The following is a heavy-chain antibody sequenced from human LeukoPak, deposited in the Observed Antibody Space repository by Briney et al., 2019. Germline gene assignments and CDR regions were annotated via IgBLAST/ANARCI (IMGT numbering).Heavy chain of an antibody. Sequence: PSETLSLTCAVYGRSFSDYYWSWIRQPPGKGLEWIGEINHSGSTNYNPSLKSRVTISVDTSKNQFSLKLSSVTAADTAVYYCTRDQRSGYSGYDYYYYYYMDVWGKGTTVTVSS. CDR1: GRSFSDYY. V-gene: IGHV4-34*01. CDR3: TRDQRSGYSGYDYYYYYYMDV. D-gene: IGHD5-12*01. J-gene: IGHJ6*03. CDR2: INHSGST.